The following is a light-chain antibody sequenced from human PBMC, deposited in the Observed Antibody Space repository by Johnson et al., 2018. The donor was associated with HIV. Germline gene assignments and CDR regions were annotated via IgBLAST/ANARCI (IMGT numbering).Light chain of an antibody. CDR2: ENN. CDR1: SSNIGNKY. J-gene: IGLJ1*01. Sequence: QPVLTQPPSVSAAPGQKVTISCSGSSSNIGNKYVSWYQQLPGTAPKLLIYENNKRPSGIPDRFSGSKSGTSATLGITGLQTGDEADYYCGTWDSRLSTNYSFGTGTKVTFL. V-gene: IGLV1-51*02. CDR3: GTWDSRLSTNYS.